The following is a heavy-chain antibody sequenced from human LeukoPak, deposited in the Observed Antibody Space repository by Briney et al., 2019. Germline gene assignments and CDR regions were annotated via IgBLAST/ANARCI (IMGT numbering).Heavy chain of an antibody. D-gene: IGHD5-12*01. CDR3: ARAGYAGWLSYEDQNWFDP. V-gene: IGHV1-2*02. Sequence: ASVKVSCKASGYTFTGYYMHWVRQAPGQGLEWMGWINPNSGGTNYAQKFQGRVTMTRDTSISTAYMELSRLRSDDTAVYYCARAGYAGWLSYEDQNWFDPWGQGTLVTVSS. J-gene: IGHJ5*02. CDR1: GYTFTGYY. CDR2: INPNSGGT.